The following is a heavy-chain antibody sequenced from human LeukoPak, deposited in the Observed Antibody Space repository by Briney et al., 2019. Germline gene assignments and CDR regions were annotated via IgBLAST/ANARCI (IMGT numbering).Heavy chain of an antibody. Sequence: GGSLRLSCAASGFTFSSYTMSWVRQAPGKGLEWVSVIGGDGITTYYAGSVKGRFTISRDNSKNTVYLQMNSLRAEVTAVYYCAKKGGVYDGWTYYFDYWGQGTLVSVSS. V-gene: IGHV3-23*01. CDR1: GFTFSSYT. J-gene: IGHJ4*02. D-gene: IGHD5/OR15-5a*01. CDR3: AKKGGVYDGWTYYFDY. CDR2: IGGDGITT.